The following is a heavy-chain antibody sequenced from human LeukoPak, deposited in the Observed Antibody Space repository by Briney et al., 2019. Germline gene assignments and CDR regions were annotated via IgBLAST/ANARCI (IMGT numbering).Heavy chain of an antibody. CDR1: GYTFTSYD. CDR3: ARVPGGSSWYFDYYYYMDV. Sequence: ASVKVSCKASGYTFTSYDINWVRQATGQGLEWMGWMYPNSGNTGYAQKFQGRVTITRNTSISTAYMELSSLRSEDTAVYYCARVPGGSSWYFDYYYYMDVWGKGTTVTVSS. CDR2: MYPNSGNT. J-gene: IGHJ6*03. D-gene: IGHD6-13*01. V-gene: IGHV1-8*03.